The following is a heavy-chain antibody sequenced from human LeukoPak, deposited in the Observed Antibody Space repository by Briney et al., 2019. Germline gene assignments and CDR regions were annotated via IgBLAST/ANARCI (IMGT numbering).Heavy chain of an antibody. J-gene: IGHJ3*02. V-gene: IGHV4-59*01. Sequence: PSETLSLTCAVYGGSFSGYYWSWIRQPPGKGPEWIGDIHHSGSATYNPSLKSRVTISRDTSKNQFSLKLMSVTAADTAVYFCTRDRTTITRGAFYIWGPGTVVTVSS. CDR2: IHHSGSA. D-gene: IGHD4-11*01. CDR1: GGSFSGYY. CDR3: TRDRTTITRGAFYI.